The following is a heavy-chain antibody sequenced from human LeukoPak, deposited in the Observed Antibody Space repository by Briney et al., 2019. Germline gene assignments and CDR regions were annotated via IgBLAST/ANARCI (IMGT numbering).Heavy chain of an antibody. CDR2: VKSKTDGGTT. CDR1: GFTFSNAW. D-gene: IGHD3-22*01. J-gene: IGHJ4*02. V-gene: IGHV3-15*01. Sequence: GGSLRLSCAASGFTFSNAWMSWVRQAPGKGLEWVGRVKSKTDGGTTDYAAPVKGRFTISRDDSKNTLYLQMNSLKTEDTAVYYCTTGGNYYDSSGDIDYWGQGTLVTVSS. CDR3: TTGGNYYDSSGDIDY.